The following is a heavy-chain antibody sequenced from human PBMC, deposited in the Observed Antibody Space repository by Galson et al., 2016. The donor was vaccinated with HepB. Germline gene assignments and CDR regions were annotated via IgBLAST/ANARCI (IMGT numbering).Heavy chain of an antibody. Sequence: ETLSLTCAVSGDSISSSNWWSWVRQPPGKGLEWIAEISHSGHTNYNPSLKSRVAISQDQSKNQFSLKLISVPAADTAVYYCARSSGWYALDYWGQGTLVTVSS. J-gene: IGHJ4*02. CDR3: ARSSGWYALDY. V-gene: IGHV4-4*02. CDR2: ISHSGHT. CDR1: GDSISSSNW. D-gene: IGHD6-19*01.